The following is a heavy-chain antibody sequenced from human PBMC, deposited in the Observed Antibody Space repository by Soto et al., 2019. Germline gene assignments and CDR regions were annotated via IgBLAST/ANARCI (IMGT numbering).Heavy chain of an antibody. Sequence: QPVGSLRLSCSFFVFTFSTYAMHWVRQSPGKGLQYVSSISSNGGSTYYADSVKGRFTISRDNSKNTLYLQMSSLRVEDTAVYYCVKDRYVEYWGQGTLVSVSS. CDR2: ISSNGGST. J-gene: IGHJ4*02. CDR1: VFTFSTYA. V-gene: IGHV3-64D*06. CDR3: VKDRYVEY.